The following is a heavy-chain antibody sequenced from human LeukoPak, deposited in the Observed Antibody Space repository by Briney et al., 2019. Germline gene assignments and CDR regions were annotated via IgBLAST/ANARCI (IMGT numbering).Heavy chain of an antibody. D-gene: IGHD3-10*01. J-gene: IGHJ4*02. CDR2: IRYDGSNK. Sequence: GGSLRLSCAASGFTFSSYGMHWVRQAPGKGLEWVAFIRYDGSNKYYADSVKGRFTISRDNSKNTLYLQMNSLRSEDTAVYYCAKDLSKGLLYRRGMYYFDYWGQGTLVTVSS. V-gene: IGHV3-30*02. CDR1: GFTFSSYG. CDR3: AKDLSKGLLYRRGMYYFDY.